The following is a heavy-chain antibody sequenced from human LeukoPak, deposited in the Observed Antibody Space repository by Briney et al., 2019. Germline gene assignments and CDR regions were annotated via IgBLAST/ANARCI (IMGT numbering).Heavy chain of an antibody. J-gene: IGHJ5*02. Sequence: ASVKVSCKASGYTLTSYGISWVRQAPGQGLEWMGWISAYNGNTNYAQKLQGRVTMTTDTSTSTAYMELRSLRSDDTAVYYCARIDLLAAAGIGWFDPWGQGTLVTVSS. D-gene: IGHD6-13*01. V-gene: IGHV1-18*01. CDR1: GYTLTSYG. CDR2: ISAYNGNT. CDR3: ARIDLLAAAGIGWFDP.